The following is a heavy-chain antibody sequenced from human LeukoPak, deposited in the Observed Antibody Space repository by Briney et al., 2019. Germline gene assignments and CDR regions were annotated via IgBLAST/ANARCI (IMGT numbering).Heavy chain of an antibody. D-gene: IGHD3-3*01. CDR1: GFAFGNYA. J-gene: IGHJ4*02. CDR3: AKVFFAERLTTIFAC. V-gene: IGHV3-23*01. CDR2: ISGSGGNT. Sequence: GGSLRLSCAASGFAFGNYAMWWVRQAPGKGLEWVSGISGSGGNTYYADSVKGRFTISRDNSKNALYLQLNSLRAEDTAVYYCAKVFFAERLTTIFACWGQGTLVTVST.